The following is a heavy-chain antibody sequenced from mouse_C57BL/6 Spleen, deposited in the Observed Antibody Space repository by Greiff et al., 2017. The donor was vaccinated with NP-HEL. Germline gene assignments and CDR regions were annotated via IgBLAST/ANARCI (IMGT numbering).Heavy chain of an antibody. CDR1: GFTFSDYG. CDR2: ISSGSSTI. Sequence: EVKLQESGGGLVKPGGSLKLSCAASGFTFSDYGMHWVRQAPEKGLEWVAYISSGSSTISYADTVKGRFTISRDNAKNTLFLQMTSLRSEDTAMYYCARSLYSNYYYFDYWGQGTTLTVSS. D-gene: IGHD2-5*01. V-gene: IGHV5-17*01. J-gene: IGHJ2*01. CDR3: ARSLYSNYYYFDY.